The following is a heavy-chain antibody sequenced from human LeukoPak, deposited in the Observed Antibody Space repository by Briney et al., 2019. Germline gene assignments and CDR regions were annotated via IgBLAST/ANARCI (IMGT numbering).Heavy chain of an antibody. CDR3: ARDNSPYCSSTSCSSTY. J-gene: IGHJ4*02. CDR2: ISAYNGNT. Sequence: GASVKVSCKASGYTFTSYGISWVRQAPGQGLEWMGWISAYNGNTNYAQKLQGRVTMTTDTSTSTAYMELRSLRSDDTAVYYCARDNSPYCSSTSCSSTYWGQGTLVTVSS. D-gene: IGHD2-2*01. CDR1: GYTFTSYG. V-gene: IGHV1-18*01.